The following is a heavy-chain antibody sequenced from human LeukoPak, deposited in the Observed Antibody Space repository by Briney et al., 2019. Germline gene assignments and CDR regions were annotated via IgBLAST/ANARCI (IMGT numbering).Heavy chain of an antibody. CDR1: GYTFTSYG. Sequence: ASVKVSCKASGYTFTSYGISWVRQAPGQGLEWMGWISAYDGNTNYAQKLQGRVTMTTDTSTSTAYMELRSLRSDDTAVYYCARDPVRFLEWLLYGNWFDPWGQGTLATVSS. J-gene: IGHJ5*02. CDR2: ISAYDGNT. CDR3: ARDPVRFLEWLLYGNWFDP. V-gene: IGHV1-18*01. D-gene: IGHD3-3*01.